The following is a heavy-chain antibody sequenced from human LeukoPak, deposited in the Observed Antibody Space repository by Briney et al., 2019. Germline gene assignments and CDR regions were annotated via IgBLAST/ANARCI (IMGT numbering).Heavy chain of an antibody. CDR3: ARKDCSGGSCYSNWFDP. CDR1: GYTFTSYD. J-gene: IGHJ5*02. CDR2: MNPNSGNT. D-gene: IGHD2-15*01. Sequence: ASVKVSCKASGYTFTSYDINWERQATGQGLEWMGWMNPNSGNTGYAQKFQGRVTITRNTSISTAYMELSSLRSEDTAVYYCARKDCSGGSCYSNWFDPWGQGTLVTVSS. V-gene: IGHV1-8*03.